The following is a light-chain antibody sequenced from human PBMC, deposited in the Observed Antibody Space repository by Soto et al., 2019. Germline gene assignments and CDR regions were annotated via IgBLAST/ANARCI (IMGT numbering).Light chain of an antibody. CDR1: SSDVGSYNY. CDR3: SSYTNSSIV. CDR2: DVS. V-gene: IGLV2-14*01. Sequence: QSALTQPASVSGSPGQSITISCTGTSSDVGSYNYVSWYQRRPGKAPKLMIYDVSNRPSGVSNRFSGSKSGNTASLTISGLQAEDEADYYCSSYTNSSIVFGTGTKLTVL. J-gene: IGLJ1*01.